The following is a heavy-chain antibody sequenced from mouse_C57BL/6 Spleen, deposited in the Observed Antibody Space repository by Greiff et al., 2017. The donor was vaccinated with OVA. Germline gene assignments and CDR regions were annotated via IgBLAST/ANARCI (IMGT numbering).Heavy chain of an antibody. CDR3: ARRDGRTYAMDY. D-gene: IGHD2-3*01. V-gene: IGHV1-50*01. CDR1: GYTFTSYW. CDR2: IDPSDSYT. Sequence: QVQLQQSGAELVKPGASVKLSCKASGYTFTSYWMQWVKQRPGQGLEWIGEIDPSDSYTNYNQKFKGKATLTVDTSSSTAYMQLSSLTSEDSAVYYCARRDGRTYAMDYWGQGTSVTVSS. J-gene: IGHJ4*01.